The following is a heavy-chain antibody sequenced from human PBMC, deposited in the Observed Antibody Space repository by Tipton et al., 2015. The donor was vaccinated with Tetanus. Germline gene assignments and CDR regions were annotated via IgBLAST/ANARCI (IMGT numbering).Heavy chain of an antibody. V-gene: IGHV3-21*01. Sequence: SLRFSCAASGFTFNTYNMNWVRQAPGKGLEWVASVSSTSSYIYYADSLKGRFTISRDNAKNSLFLQMNSLRVEDTAVYYCASGSALDYWGQGALVTVSS. CDR1: GFTFNTYN. J-gene: IGHJ4*02. CDR2: VSSTSSYI. CDR3: ASGSALDY. D-gene: IGHD6-25*01.